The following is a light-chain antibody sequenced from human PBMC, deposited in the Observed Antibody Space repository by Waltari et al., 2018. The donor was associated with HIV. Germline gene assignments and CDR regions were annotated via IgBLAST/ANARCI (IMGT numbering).Light chain of an antibody. Sequence: SYELTQPPSVSVSPGQTARITCSGDVLAKNYARWFQQKPGQAPVLVIYKDTERPSGIPERFSGLSSGTTVTLTISGPHLEDEADYYCYCAADTTAVFGGGTQLTVL. J-gene: IGLJ7*01. V-gene: IGLV3-27*01. CDR1: VLAKNY. CDR2: KDT. CDR3: YCAADTTAV.